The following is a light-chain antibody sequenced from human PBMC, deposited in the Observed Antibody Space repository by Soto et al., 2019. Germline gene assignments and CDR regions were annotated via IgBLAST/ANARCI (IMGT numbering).Light chain of an antibody. V-gene: IGKV1D-12*01. CDR2: AAS. J-gene: IGKJ5*01. Sequence: DFQITQSPASVSAAVGAGVTIACRASQVMSSWLAWYQQKPGKAPKLLIFAASTLQSGVPSRFSGSGSRTDFTLTITSLQPEDIGTYYCQQTDTLPSTFGQGTRLEIK. CDR1: QVMSSW. CDR3: QQTDTLPST.